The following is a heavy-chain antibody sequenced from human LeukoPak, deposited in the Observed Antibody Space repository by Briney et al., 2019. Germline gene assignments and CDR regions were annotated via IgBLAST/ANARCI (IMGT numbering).Heavy chain of an antibody. CDR3: ARSPPYDFWSGYYIGYYFDY. D-gene: IGHD3-3*01. Sequence: SETLSLTCAVYGGSFSGYYWSWIRQPPGKGLEWIGKINHSGSTNYNPSLKSRVTISVDTSKNQFSLKLSSVTAADTAVCYCARSPPYDFWSGYYIGYYFDYWGQGTLVTVSS. J-gene: IGHJ4*02. CDR1: GGSFSGYY. V-gene: IGHV4-34*01. CDR2: INHSGST.